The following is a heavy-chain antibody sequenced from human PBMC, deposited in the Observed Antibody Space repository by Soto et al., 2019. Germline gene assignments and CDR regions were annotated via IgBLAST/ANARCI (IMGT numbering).Heavy chain of an antibody. D-gene: IGHD1-7*01. CDR1: GFTFSSYW. V-gene: IGHV3-74*01. J-gene: IGHJ6*02. CDR3: ASEGDTGTTGYYYYGMDV. CDR2: INSDGSST. Sequence: EVQLVESGGGLVQPGGSLRLSCAASGFTFSSYWMHWVRQAPGKGLVWVSRINSDGSSTSYADSVKGRFTISRDNAKNTLYLQMNSLRAEDTAVYYCASEGDTGTTGYYYYGMDVWGQGTTVTVSS.